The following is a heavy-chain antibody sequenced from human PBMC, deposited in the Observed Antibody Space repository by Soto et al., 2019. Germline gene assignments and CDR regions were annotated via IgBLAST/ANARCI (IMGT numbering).Heavy chain of an antibody. J-gene: IGHJ4*02. CDR3: TRDDFSSNARWDY. D-gene: IGHD2-2*01. CDR2: ITARDGHA. Sequence: QVHLAQSGAEVKTPGTSVKLSCKTSGYTFTNYHVHWVRQVPGQGLEWVALITARDGHATYAQKFLDRVTVTRDTSTSTVYMQLGSLTSEDTAVYYCTRDDFSSNARWDYWGPGTLVTDSS. CDR1: GYTFTNYH. V-gene: IGHV1-46*01.